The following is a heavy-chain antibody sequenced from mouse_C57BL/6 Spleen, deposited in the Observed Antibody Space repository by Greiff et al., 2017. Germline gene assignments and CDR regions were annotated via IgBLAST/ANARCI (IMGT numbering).Heavy chain of an antibody. CDR2: IDPEDGET. Sequence: LVESGAELVKPGASVKLSCTASGFNIKDYYMHWVKQRTEQGLEWIGRIDPEDGETKYAPKFQGKATITADTSSNTAYLQLSSLTSEDTAVYDCARDYYGSSYEGWFAYWGQGTLVTVSA. D-gene: IGHD1-1*01. J-gene: IGHJ3*01. CDR3: ARDYYGSSYEGWFAY. V-gene: IGHV14-2*01. CDR1: GFNIKDYY.